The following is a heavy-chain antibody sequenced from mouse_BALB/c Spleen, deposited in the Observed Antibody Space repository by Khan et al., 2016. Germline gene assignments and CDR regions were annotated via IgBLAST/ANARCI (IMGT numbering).Heavy chain of an antibody. CDR3: ARGYGWYVDV. CDR2: INPGSGGT. V-gene: IGHV1-54*01. J-gene: IGHJ1*01. Sequence: VQLQESGAELVRPGTSVKVSCKASGYAFTNFLIEWVKQRPGQGLEWIGVINPGSGGTNYNEKFKGKGTLTADKSSSTAYMQLSSLTSDDSAVYFCARGYGWYVDVWGAGTTVT. CDR1: GYAFTNFL. D-gene: IGHD2-14*01.